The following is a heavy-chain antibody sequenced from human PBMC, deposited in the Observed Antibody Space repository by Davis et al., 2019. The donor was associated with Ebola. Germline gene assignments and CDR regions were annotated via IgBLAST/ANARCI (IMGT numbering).Heavy chain of an antibody. CDR3: ARDRAYSQDY. V-gene: IGHV3-74*01. CDR2: INSDGSAT. Sequence: GESLKISCAASGFTFRSDWMHWVRQAPGKGLVWVSRINSDGSATSYAKSVKGRFTVSRDNAKNTLYLQMNSLRAEDTAVYFCARDRAYSQDYWGQGTLVTVSS. D-gene: IGHD4-11*01. CDR1: GFTFRSDW. J-gene: IGHJ4*02.